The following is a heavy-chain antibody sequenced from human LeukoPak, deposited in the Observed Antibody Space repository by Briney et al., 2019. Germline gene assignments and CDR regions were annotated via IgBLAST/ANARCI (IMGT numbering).Heavy chain of an antibody. D-gene: IGHD2-15*01. CDR1: GFTFDDYA. CDR2: ISWNSGST. J-gene: IGHJ4*02. V-gene: IGHV3-9*03. Sequence: TGGSLRLSCAASGFTFDDYAMHGVRQAPGKGREWVSGISWNSGSTGYADSVKGRFTISRANAKNPLYLQMNSLRAEDMALYYCAKDVSLGYCSGGSCSAHFDYWGQGTLVTVSS. CDR3: AKDVSLGYCSGGSCSAHFDY.